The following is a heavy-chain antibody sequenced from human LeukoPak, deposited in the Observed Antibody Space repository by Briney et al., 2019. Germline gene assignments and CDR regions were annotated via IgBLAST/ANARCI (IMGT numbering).Heavy chain of an antibody. J-gene: IGHJ4*02. D-gene: IGHD4-17*01. V-gene: IGHV3-74*01. CDR2: INSDGSST. CDR1: GFTFSAYV. Sequence: GGSLRLSCTASGFTFSAYVMTWVRQAPGKGLVWVSRINSDGSSTSYADSVKGRFTISRDNAKNTLYLQMNSLRAEDTAVYYCARVRYGDYVRYFDYWGQGTLVTVSS. CDR3: ARVRYGDYVRYFDY.